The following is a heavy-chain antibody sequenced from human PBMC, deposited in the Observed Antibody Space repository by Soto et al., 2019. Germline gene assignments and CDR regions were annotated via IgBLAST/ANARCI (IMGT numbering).Heavy chain of an antibody. V-gene: IGHV4-4*02. Sequence: PWGPRSPPCTGLNAPTGRTTCGWSCVRQPPGKGLEWIGEIYLHGTTKYSPSPESRVTVSADTSNNQFSLRLSSVTAADTAGYYCARGHTYTWHYWSQRTLVTVSS. D-gene: IGHD1-20*01. CDR2: IYLHGTT. CDR3: ARGHTYTWHY. CDR1: NAPTGRTTCG. J-gene: IGHJ4*02.